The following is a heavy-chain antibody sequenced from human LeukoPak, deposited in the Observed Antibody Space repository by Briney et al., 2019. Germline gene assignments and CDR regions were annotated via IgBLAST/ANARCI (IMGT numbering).Heavy chain of an antibody. D-gene: IGHD3-22*01. CDR1: GYSISSGYY. Sequence: SETLSLTCTVSGYSISSGYYWGWIRQPPGKGLEWIGIIYHSGRTDYNPSLKSRVTISEDTSKNQFSLKLSSVTAADTAVYYCAREAYDRSGYYQDYWGQGTLVTVSS. J-gene: IGHJ4*02. CDR3: AREAYDRSGYYQDY. V-gene: IGHV4-38-2*02. CDR2: IYHSGRT.